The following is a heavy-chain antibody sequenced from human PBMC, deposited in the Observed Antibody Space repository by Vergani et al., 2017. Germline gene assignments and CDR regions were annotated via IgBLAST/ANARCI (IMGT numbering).Heavy chain of an antibody. Sequence: EVQLVESGGGLVKPGGSLRLSCAASSFSVSSHYMTWVRQAPGKGLEWVSTINIGGRTSYADSVKGRLTLTRDDSKNTLHLQMNSLRPEDTAVYYCARGMTTETTDLDGLDIWGQGTMVSVSS. CDR2: INIGGRT. CDR1: SFSVSSHY. J-gene: IGHJ3*02. CDR3: ARGMTTETTDLDGLDI. V-gene: IGHV3-66*02. D-gene: IGHD4-17*01.